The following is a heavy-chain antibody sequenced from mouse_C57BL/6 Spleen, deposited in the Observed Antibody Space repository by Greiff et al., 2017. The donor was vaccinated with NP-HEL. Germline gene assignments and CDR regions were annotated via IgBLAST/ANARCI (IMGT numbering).Heavy chain of an antibody. Sequence: EVMLVESGGGLVKPGGSLKLSCAASGFTFSSYAMSWVRQTPEKRLEWVATISDGGSYTYYPDNVKRRFTISRDKAKNNLYLQMSHLKSEDTAMDCCARDGGGDYFDYWGQGTTLTVSS. CDR3: ARDGGGDYFDY. CDR2: ISDGGSYT. CDR1: GFTFSSYA. J-gene: IGHJ2*01. V-gene: IGHV5-4*01.